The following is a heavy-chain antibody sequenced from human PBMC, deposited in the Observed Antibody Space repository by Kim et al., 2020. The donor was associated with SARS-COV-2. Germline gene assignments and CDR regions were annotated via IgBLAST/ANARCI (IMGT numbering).Heavy chain of an antibody. J-gene: IGHJ4*02. D-gene: IGHD3-3*01. V-gene: IGHV4-39*01. CDR2: IYYSGST. CDR1: GGSISSSSYY. CDR3: ASFFYYDFWSGYYSPRGPPTDY. Sequence: SETLSLTCTVSGGSISSSSYYWGWIRQPPGKGLEWIGSIYYSGSTYYNPSLKSRVTISVDTSKNQFSLKLSSVTAADSAVYYCASFFYYDFWSGYYSPRGPPTDYWGQGTLVTVSS.